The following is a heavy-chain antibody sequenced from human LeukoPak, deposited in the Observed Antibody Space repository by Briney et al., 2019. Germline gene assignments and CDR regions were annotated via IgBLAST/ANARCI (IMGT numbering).Heavy chain of an antibody. J-gene: IGHJ4*02. CDR1: GFRFSGSV. CDR2: VWYEGSTR. Sequence: PGGSVRLTCSASGFRFSGSVMHWVRQAPGKGLEWVAVVWYEGSTRHYADSVWGRFIISRDTSTNTLHLQMNNLKNEDTAVYYCARGARPGWKHFDQWGQGILVIVSS. D-gene: IGHD4-23*01. CDR3: ARGARPGWKHFDQ. V-gene: IGHV3-33*01.